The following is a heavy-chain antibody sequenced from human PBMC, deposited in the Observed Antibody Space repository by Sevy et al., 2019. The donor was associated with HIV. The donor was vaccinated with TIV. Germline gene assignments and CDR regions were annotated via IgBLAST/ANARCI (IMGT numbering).Heavy chain of an antibody. CDR1: GYTFTVYS. V-gene: IGHV1-2*06. Sequence: ASVKVSCKASGYTFTVYSLHWVRQAPGQGLEWMGRINPNSGATNYTQKFQGRVTMTRDTSISTAYMELSRLTSDDTAVYYCARGVAVPAQGHFEYWGQRTLVTGSS. D-gene: IGHD2-2*01. CDR2: INPNSGAT. J-gene: IGHJ4*02. CDR3: ARGVAVPAQGHFEY.